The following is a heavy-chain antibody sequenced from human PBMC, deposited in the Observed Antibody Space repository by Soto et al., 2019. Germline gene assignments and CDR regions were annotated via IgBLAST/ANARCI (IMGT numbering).Heavy chain of an antibody. V-gene: IGHV3-48*02. J-gene: IGHJ3*02. D-gene: IGHD2-21*02. CDR3: ARVSYCGDACYHDAFDI. Sequence: PGGSLSLSCAASGFTFSTYSMNWVRQAPGKGLEWVSYISSSSSAIYSADSVKGRFTISRDNAKNSLYLQMNSLRDEDTAVYYCARVSYCGDACYHDAFDIWGQGTMVTVSS. CDR1: GFTFSTYS. CDR2: ISSSSSAI.